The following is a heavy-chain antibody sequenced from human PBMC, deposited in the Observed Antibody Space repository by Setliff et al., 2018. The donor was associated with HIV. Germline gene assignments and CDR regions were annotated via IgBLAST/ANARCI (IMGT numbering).Heavy chain of an antibody. J-gene: IGHJ4*02. CDR3: ASSSPTTYYYGSGSPPLDY. D-gene: IGHD3-10*01. V-gene: IGHV1-18*01. CDR1: GHTYNAYG. CDR2: ISAHYGST. Sequence: ASVKVSCKAYGHTYNAYGITWVRQAPGQGLEWMGWISAHYGSTKYAQTLQGRVTMTTDTSTNTAYMELRSLRSDDTAVYYCASSSPTTYYYGSGSPPLDYWGQGTLVTVPS.